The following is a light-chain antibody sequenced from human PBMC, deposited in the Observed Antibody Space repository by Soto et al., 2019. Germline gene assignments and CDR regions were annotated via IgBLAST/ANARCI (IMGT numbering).Light chain of an antibody. CDR1: QSISDT. V-gene: IGKV3-15*01. CDR2: SAS. Sequence: EIVMTQSPATLSVSAGGRATLSWRASQSISDTLAWYQRKPGQAPRLLIYSASRRATGFPGRFSGSGSGTDFTLTISSLQSEDLAVYYCQQYNNWPWTFGQGTKVDI. J-gene: IGKJ1*01. CDR3: QQYNNWPWT.